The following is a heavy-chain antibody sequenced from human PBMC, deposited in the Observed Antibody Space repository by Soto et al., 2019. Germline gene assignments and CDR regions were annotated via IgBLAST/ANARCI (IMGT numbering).Heavy chain of an antibody. Sequence: GGSLRLSCAASGLTFSSYAMSWVRQAPGKGLEWVSAISGSGGSTYYADSVKGRFTISRDNSKNTLYLQMNSLRAEDTAVYYCAKDRGYSYGYYYYHGMDVWGQGTTVTVSS. CDR3: AKDRGYSYGYYYYHGMDV. CDR1: GLTFSSYA. CDR2: ISGSGGST. V-gene: IGHV3-23*01. D-gene: IGHD5-18*01. J-gene: IGHJ6*02.